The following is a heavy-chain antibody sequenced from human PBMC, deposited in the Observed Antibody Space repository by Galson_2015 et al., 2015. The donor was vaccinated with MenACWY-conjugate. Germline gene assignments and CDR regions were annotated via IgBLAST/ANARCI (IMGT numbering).Heavy chain of an antibody. CDR2: IYYSGST. Sequence: ETLSLTCTVSGGSISSSYWSWIRQPPGKGLEWIGYIYYSGSTNYNPSLKSRVTISVDTSKNQFSLKLSSVTAADTAVYYCAMRIAVAGGDWFDPWGQGTLVTVSS. J-gene: IGHJ5*02. CDR1: GGSISSSY. D-gene: IGHD6-19*01. CDR3: AMRIAVAGGDWFDP. V-gene: IGHV4-59*01.